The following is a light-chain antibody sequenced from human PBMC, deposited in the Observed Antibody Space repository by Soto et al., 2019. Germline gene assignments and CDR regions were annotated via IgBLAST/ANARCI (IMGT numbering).Light chain of an antibody. V-gene: IGKV1-39*01. CDR3: QQSDSPLWT. J-gene: IGKJ1*01. CDR1: QSISSY. Sequence: DIQMTQSASSLSASVGDRVTITCRASQSISSYLNWYQQKPGKAPKLLIYAASSLQSGVPSRFSGSGSATDFTLTISSLEPEDSATYYCQQSDSPLWTFGQGTKVEIK. CDR2: AAS.